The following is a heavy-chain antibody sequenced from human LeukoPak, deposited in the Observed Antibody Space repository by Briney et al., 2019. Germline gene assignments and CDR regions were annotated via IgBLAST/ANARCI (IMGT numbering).Heavy chain of an antibody. D-gene: IGHD2-15*01. V-gene: IGHV5-51*01. J-gene: IGHJ4*02. CDR1: GYTFTTYS. Sequence: GESLKISCKGSGYTFTTYSISWVRQMPGKGLEWMGIIYPDDSDTKYSPSFQGQVTISADKSISTAYLQWSSLKASDTAMYYCARSGRLGYCSGGSCFRWDYWGQGTLVTVSS. CDR3: ARSGRLGYCSGGSCFRWDY. CDR2: IYPDDSDT.